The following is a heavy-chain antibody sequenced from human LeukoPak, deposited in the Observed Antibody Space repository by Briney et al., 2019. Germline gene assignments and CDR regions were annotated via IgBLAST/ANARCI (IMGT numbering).Heavy chain of an antibody. CDR2: INHSGST. CDR3: ARGPGCSSTSCYVYYYGMDV. V-gene: IGHV4-34*01. D-gene: IGHD2-2*01. Sequence: SETLSLTCAVYGGSFSGYYWSWIRQPPGKGLEWIGEINHSGSTNYNPSLKSRVTISVDTSKNQFSLKLSSVTAADTAVYYCARGPGCSSTSCYVYYYGMDVWGQGTTVTVSS. CDR1: GGSFSGYY. J-gene: IGHJ6*02.